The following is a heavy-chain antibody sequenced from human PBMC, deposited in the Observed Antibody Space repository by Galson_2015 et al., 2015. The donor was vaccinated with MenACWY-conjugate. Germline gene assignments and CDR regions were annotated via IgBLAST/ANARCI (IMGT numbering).Heavy chain of an antibody. V-gene: IGHV5-51*01. CDR3: ASRNYYYSALDV. J-gene: IGHJ6*02. Sequence: QSGAEVKKPGESLRISCETSGYIFSTYWIAWVRQMPGKGLEWMGIIYPGDSDARYSPSFQGHVTISVDKSVTTAYLQWSGLKASDTAPYFCASRNYYYSALDVWGQGTAVTVSS. CDR1: GYIFSTYW. CDR2: IYPGDSDA.